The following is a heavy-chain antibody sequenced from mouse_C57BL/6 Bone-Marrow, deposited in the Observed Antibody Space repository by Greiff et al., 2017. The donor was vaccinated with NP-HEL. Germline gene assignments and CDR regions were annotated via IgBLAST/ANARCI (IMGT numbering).Heavy chain of an antibody. CDR3: ARWLPPAMDY. D-gene: IGHD3-3*01. V-gene: IGHV1-4*01. CDR2: ITPSSGYT. CDR1: GYTFTSYT. J-gene: IGHJ4*01. Sequence: VQLQQSGAELARPGASVKMSCKASGYTFTSYTMHWVKQRPGQGLEWIGYITPSSGYTKYNQKFKDKATLTADKSSSTAYMQLSSLTSEDSAVYYCARWLPPAMDYWGQGTSVTVSS.